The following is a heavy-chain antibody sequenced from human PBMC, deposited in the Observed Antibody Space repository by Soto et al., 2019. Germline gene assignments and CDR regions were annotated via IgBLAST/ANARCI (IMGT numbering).Heavy chain of an antibody. CDR2: ISWNSGSI. D-gene: IGHD4-4*01. CDR3: AKDPDYTPGLFDY. CDR1: GFTFDDYA. Sequence: GGSLRLSCAASGFTFDDYAMHWVRQAPGKGLEWVSGISWNSGSIGYADSVKGRFTISRDNAKNSLYLQMNSLRAEDTALYYCAKDPDYTPGLFDYWGQGTLVTVSS. V-gene: IGHV3-9*01. J-gene: IGHJ4*02.